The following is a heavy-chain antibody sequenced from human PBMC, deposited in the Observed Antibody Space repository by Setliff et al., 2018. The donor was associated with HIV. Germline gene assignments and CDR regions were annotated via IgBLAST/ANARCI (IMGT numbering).Heavy chain of an antibody. V-gene: IGHV3-23*01. D-gene: IGHD2-15*01. CDR2: IGGSGGST. J-gene: IGHJ3*01. CDR1: GFSFSSYA. Sequence: GGSLRLSCAANGFSFSSYAMSWVRQAPGKGLEWVSGIGGSGGSTYYADSVKGRFTISRDYSKNMVYLQMSSLRAEDSAVYYCVKRYWTYPTYAADLWGQGTMVTVSS. CDR3: VKRYWTYPTYAADL.